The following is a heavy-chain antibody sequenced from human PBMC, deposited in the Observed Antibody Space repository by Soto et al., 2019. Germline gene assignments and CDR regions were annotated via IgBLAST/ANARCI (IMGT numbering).Heavy chain of an antibody. D-gene: IGHD3-22*01. CDR2: INPSCGST. CDR1: GYTFTSYY. V-gene: IGHV1-46*01. CDR3: ARAEGYDSSGFSYYYGMDV. J-gene: IGHJ6*02. Sequence: GASVKVSCKASGYTFTSYYMHWVRQAPGQGLEWMGIINPSCGSTSYAQKFQGRVTMTRXTXXSXXXMXLXXLRSEDTAVYYCARAEGYDSSGFSYYYGMDVWG.